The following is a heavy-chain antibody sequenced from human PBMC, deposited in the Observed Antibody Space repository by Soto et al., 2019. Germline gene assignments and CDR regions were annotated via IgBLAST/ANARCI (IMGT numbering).Heavy chain of an antibody. CDR2: VSYSGNT. CDR3: ARGVTTVTTFDY. CDR1: GASMTNSS. V-gene: IGHV4-59*12. D-gene: IGHD4-17*01. J-gene: IGHJ4*02. Sequence: PSGTLSLTCTVSGASMTNSSWHWIRQPPGKGLEWVRYVSYSGNTRHNPYHKNRVTISVDRSKNQFSLKLSSVTASYTAVYYCARGVTTVTTFDYWGQGTLVTVSS.